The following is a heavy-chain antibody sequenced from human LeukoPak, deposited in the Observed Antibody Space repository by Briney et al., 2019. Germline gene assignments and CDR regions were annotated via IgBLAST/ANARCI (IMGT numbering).Heavy chain of an antibody. V-gene: IGHV3-49*04. Sequence: GGSLRLSCTGSGFIFGDYAMNWVRQAPGKGLEWVGVIRSKAYGGTAEYAASVKGRFTISRDDSKSIAYLQMSSLKTEDTAVYYCARDGVAELMSALDYWGQGILVTVSS. CDR2: IRSKAYGGTA. D-gene: IGHD1-26*01. J-gene: IGHJ4*02. CDR1: GFIFGDYA. CDR3: ARDGVAELMSALDY.